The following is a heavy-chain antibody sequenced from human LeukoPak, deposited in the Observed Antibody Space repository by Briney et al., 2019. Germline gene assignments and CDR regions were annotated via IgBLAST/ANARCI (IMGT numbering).Heavy chain of an antibody. D-gene: IGHD3-22*01. V-gene: IGHV3-7*01. CDR3: AREVVLSTSAWFEY. CDR2: IKEDGTEK. Sequence: GGSLRLSCAASGFTFSSYWMSWVRQAPGKGLEWVANIKEDGTEKYYQDSVKGRFTISRDNAKNSLYLQMNSLRAEDTAVYYCAREVVLSTSAWFEYWGQGTLVTVSS. CDR1: GFTFSSYW. J-gene: IGHJ4*02.